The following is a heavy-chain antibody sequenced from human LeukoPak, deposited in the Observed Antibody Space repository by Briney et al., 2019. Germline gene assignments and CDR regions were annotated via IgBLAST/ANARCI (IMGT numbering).Heavy chain of an antibody. CDR3: AKGPVGRDDTMVRGALGYFDY. CDR2: ISGSGGST. D-gene: IGHD3-10*01. J-gene: IGHJ4*02. Sequence: GGSLRLSCAASGFTFSSYAMSWVRQAPGKGLEWVSAISGSGGSTYYADSVKGRFTISRDNSKSTLYLQMNSLRAEDTAVYYCAKGPVGRDDTMVRGALGYFDYWGQGTLVTVSS. CDR1: GFTFSSYA. V-gene: IGHV3-23*01.